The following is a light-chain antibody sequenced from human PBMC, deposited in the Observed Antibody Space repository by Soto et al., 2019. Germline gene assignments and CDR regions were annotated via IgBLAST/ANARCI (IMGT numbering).Light chain of an antibody. CDR1: QSVSTN. J-gene: IGKJ4*01. CDR3: QQYNNWLT. Sequence: EIEMTQSPGTLSVSPGARATLSCRASQSVSTNLAWYQQRPGQAPRLLIYGASTRATATPARFSGSGSGTKFTLTISSLQSEDFAVYYCQQYNNWLTFGGGTKVEI. V-gene: IGKV3-15*01. CDR2: GAS.